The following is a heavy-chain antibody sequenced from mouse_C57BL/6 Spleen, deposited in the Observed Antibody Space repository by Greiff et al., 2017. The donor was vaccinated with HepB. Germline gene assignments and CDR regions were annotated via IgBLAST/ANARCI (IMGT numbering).Heavy chain of an antibody. CDR2: IDPSDSYT. CDR3: ARRGSSYYFDY. J-gene: IGHJ2*01. Sequence: VKLQQSGAELVRPGTSVKLSCKASGYTFTSYWMHWVKQRPGQGLEWIGVIDPSDSYTNYNQKFKGKATLTVDTSSSTAYMQLSSLTSEDSAVYYCARRGSSYYFDYWGQGTTLTVSS. CDR1: GYTFTSYW. D-gene: IGHD1-1*01. V-gene: IGHV1-59*01.